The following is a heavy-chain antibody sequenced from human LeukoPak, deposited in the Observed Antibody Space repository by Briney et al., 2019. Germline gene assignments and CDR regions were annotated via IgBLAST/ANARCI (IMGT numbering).Heavy chain of an antibody. J-gene: IGHJ4*02. CDR2: IRSKTNSYAT. V-gene: IGHV3-73*01. CDR3: AGSRYSSGWCGVLDY. Sequence: QPGGSLKLSCAASGFTFSGSAMHWVRQTSGKGLEWVGRIRSKTNSYATAYAASVKGRFTISRDDSKNTAYLQMNSLRAEGTAVYYCAGSRYSSGWCGVLDYWGQGTLVTVSS. D-gene: IGHD6-19*01. CDR1: GFTFSGSA.